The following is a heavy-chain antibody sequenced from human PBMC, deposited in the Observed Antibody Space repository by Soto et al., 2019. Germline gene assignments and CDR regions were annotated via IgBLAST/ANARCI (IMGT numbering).Heavy chain of an antibody. D-gene: IGHD7-27*01. V-gene: IGHV1-46*01. J-gene: IGHJ4*02. CDR3: ARALTEFDY. CDR2: INPSGGST. Sequence: QVHLVQSGAEVAKPGASVKLSCKASGYTFTNYYIHWVRQARGQGLEWMGIINPSGGSTSYSQKFLGRVTMTGDTSTSTVYMHLSGLTYDDTAVYFCARALTEFDYWGPGTLVTLSS. CDR1: GYTFTNYY.